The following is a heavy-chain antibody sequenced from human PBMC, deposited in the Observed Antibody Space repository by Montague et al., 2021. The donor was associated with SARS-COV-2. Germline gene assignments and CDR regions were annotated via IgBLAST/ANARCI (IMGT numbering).Heavy chain of an antibody. CDR3: ARDYGDYSYYYGLDV. V-gene: IGHV4-61*02. J-gene: IGHJ6*02. CDR2: IYSIGST. CDR1: GGSIRSGSYY. Sequence: SHSLSLIYTVSGGSIRSGSYYWSWIRPPAGKGLEWIGRIYSIGSTNYNPSLKSRVAMSVDTSKNQFSLKGSSVTAADTAVYYCARDYGDYSYYYGLDVWGQGTTVTVSS. D-gene: IGHD4-17*01.